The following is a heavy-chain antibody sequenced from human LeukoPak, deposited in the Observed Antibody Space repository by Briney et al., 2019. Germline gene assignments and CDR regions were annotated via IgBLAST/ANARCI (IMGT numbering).Heavy chain of an antibody. CDR2: IYYSGST. CDR1: GVSISSYY. V-gene: IGHV4-59*01. CDR3: ARGFGGSYSGDFDI. J-gene: IGHJ3*02. D-gene: IGHD1-26*01. Sequence: PSETLSLTCTVSGVSISSYYWSWIRQPPGKGLEWIGYIYYSGSTNYNPSLKSRVTISVDTSKNQFSLKLSSVTAADTAVYYCARGFGGSYSGDFDIWGQGTMVTVSS.